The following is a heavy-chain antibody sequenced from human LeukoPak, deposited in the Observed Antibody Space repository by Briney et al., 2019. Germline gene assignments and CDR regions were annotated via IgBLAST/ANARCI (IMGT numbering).Heavy chain of an antibody. V-gene: IGHV3-30*18. J-gene: IGHJ4*02. CDR3: AKDSCSSTSCYEDF. CDR1: GLTFSNYG. Sequence: GRSLRLSCVASGLTFSNYGMHWVRQAPGKGLEWVAVISYDGSNKYYSDSVKGRFTISRDNSKNTLYLQMNSLRAEDTGVYYCAKDSCSSTSCYEDFWGQGTLVTVSS. D-gene: IGHD2-2*01. CDR2: ISYDGSNK.